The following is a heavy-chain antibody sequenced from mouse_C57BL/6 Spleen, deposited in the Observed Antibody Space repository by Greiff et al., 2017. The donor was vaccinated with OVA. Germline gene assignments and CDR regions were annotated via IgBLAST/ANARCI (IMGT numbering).Heavy chain of an antibody. D-gene: IGHD1-1*01. J-gene: IGHJ3*01. CDR1: GYTFTSYW. CDR2: IYPGSGST. V-gene: IGHV1-55*01. CDR3: ARNYYGSSYGFAY. Sequence: QVQLQQPGAELVKPGASVKMSCKASGYTFTSYWITWVKQRPGQGLEWIGDIYPGSGSTNYNEKFKSKATLTVDTSSSTAYMQLSSLTSEDSAVYYCARNYYGSSYGFAYWGKGTLVTVSA.